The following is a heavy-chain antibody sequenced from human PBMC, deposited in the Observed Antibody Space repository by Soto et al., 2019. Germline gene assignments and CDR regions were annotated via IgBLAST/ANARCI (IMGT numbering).Heavy chain of an antibody. J-gene: IGHJ3*02. CDR1: GGTFSSYA. V-gene: IGHV1-69*13. D-gene: IGHD5-18*01. Sequence: ASVKVSCKASGGTFSSYAISWVRQAPGQGLEWMGGIIPIFGTANYAQKFQGRVTITADESTSTAYMELSSLRSEDMAVYYCARRGYSYVYASFDIWGQGTMVTVSS. CDR2: IIPIFGTA. CDR3: ARRGYSYVYASFDI.